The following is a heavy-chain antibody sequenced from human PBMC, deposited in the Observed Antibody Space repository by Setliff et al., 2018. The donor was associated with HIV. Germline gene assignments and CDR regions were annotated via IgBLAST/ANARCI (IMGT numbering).Heavy chain of an antibody. J-gene: IGHJ4*02. CDR2: VNHGGRL. Sequence: PSETLSLTCAVYGGSFSGNYWSWIRQPPGKGLEWIGEVNHGGRLNYNPSLKSRVTISVDTSKNQFSLKLSSVTAADTAVYYCATFDYYDSSGFYYGGGHWGQGTLVTVSS. CDR3: ATFDYYDSSGFYYGGGH. D-gene: IGHD3-22*01. V-gene: IGHV4-34*01. CDR1: GGSFSGNY.